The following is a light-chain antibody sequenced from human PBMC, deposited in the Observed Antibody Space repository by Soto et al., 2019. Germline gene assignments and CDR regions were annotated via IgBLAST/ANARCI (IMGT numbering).Light chain of an antibody. Sequence: DIVMTQSPDSLAVSLGERATINCKSSQSVLYSSNNKKYLAWYQQKPGQPPKLLIYWASTRESGVPDRFSGSGSGTDFTLTISSLQAEDVAVYYCQQYYSTPGTFGPGTKVDIK. CDR2: WAS. V-gene: IGKV4-1*01. CDR1: QSVLYSSNNKKY. CDR3: QQYYSTPGT. J-gene: IGKJ3*01.